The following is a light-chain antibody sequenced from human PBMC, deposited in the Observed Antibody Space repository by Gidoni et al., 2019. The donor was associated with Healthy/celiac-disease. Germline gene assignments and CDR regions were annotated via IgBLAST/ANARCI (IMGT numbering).Light chain of an antibody. J-gene: IGKJ1*01. CDR2: GAS. V-gene: IGKV3-20*01. CDR1: QSVSSSY. Sequence: DIVLTQSPGTLSLSPGERDTLSCRASQSVSSSYLAWYQQKPGQAPRLLIYGASSRATGIPDRFSGSGSGTDFTLTISRLEPEDFAMYYCQQDDSTTETFGEGTKVEI. CDR3: QQDDSTTET.